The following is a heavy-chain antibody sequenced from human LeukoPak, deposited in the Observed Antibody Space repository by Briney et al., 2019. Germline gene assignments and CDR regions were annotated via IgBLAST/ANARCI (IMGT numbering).Heavy chain of an antibody. CDR1: GGSFSGYY. J-gene: IGHJ3*02. CDR2: IYYSGST. CDR3: ARELTGDRDDAFDI. V-gene: IGHV4-59*01. D-gene: IGHD7-27*01. Sequence: SETLSLTCAVYGGSFSGYYWSWIRQPPGKGLEWIGYIYYSGSTNYNPSLKSRVTISVDTSKNQFSLKLSSVTAADTAVYYCARELTGDRDDAFDIWGQGTMVTVSS.